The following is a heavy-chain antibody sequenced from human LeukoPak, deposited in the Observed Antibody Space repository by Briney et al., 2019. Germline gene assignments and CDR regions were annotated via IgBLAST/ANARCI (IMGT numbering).Heavy chain of an antibody. CDR2: ILVGSGNT. CDR3: ASDPPYTSSSAW. Sequence: SVTVSCKASGFTFTSTAVQWVRQARGQRLEWIGWILVGSGNTNYAQMFQERVTLTWDVSTSTAYMVLSSLRSEDTAIYYCASDPPYTSSSAWWGQGTLVTVSS. V-gene: IGHV1-58*01. J-gene: IGHJ4*02. CDR1: GFTFTSTA. D-gene: IGHD2-2*01.